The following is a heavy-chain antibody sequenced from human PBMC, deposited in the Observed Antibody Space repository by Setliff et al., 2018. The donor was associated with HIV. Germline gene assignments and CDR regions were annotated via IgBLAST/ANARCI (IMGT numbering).Heavy chain of an antibody. V-gene: IGHV4-61*02. Sequence: SETLSLTCAVSDGSISSGSYYWSWIRQPAGKGLEWIGRIYTSGSTNYNPSLKSRVTISVDTSKNQFSLKLSSVTAADTAIYYCGRGPHIVGAPWAVIDYWAQGKPVT. CDR1: DGSISSGSYY. J-gene: IGHJ4*02. CDR2: IYTSGST. CDR3: GRGPHIVGAPWAVIDY. D-gene: IGHD1-26*01.